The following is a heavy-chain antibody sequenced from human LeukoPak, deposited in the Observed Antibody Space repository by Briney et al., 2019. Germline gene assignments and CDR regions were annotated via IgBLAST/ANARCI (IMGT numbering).Heavy chain of an antibody. Sequence: PGGSLRLSCAASGFTFSSYWMHWVRQAPGKGLVWVSRINSDGSSTSYADSVKGRFTISRDNAKNTLYPQMNSLRAEDTAVYYCARSRFVDTPEDYWGQGTLVTLSS. CDR2: INSDGSST. V-gene: IGHV3-74*01. CDR3: ARSRFVDTPEDY. J-gene: IGHJ4*02. D-gene: IGHD5-18*01. CDR1: GFTFSSYW.